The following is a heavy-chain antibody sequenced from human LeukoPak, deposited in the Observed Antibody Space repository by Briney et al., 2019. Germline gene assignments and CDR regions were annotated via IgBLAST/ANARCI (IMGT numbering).Heavy chain of an antibody. CDR3: ARIHGRGSSSSFDY. CDR2: ISAYNGNT. D-gene: IGHD6-6*01. CDR1: GYTFTSYG. V-gene: IGHV1-18*01. J-gene: IGHJ4*02. Sequence: GASVKVSCKASGYTFTSYGISWVRQAPGQGLEWMGWISAYNGNTNYAQKLQGRVTMTTDTSTSTAYMELRSLRSDDTAVYYRARIHGRGSSSSFDYWGQGTLVTVSS.